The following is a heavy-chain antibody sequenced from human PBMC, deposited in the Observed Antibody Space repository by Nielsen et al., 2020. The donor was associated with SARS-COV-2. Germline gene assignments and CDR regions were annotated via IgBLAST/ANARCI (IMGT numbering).Heavy chain of an antibody. J-gene: IGHJ3*02. CDR1: GFTFDDYG. V-gene: IGHV3-20*04. Sequence: GESLKISCAASGFTFDDYGMSWVRQAPGKGLEWVSGISWNSGSIGYADSVKGRFTISRDNAKNSLYLQMNSLRAEDTALYYCAKLDAIGYDYAFDIWGQGTMVTVSS. D-gene: IGHD5-12*01. CDR2: ISWNSGSI. CDR3: AKLDAIGYDYAFDI.